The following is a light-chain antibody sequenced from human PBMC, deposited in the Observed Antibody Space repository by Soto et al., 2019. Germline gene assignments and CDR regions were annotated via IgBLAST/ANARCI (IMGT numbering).Light chain of an antibody. CDR3: SSYKSSSTLGV. Sequence: QSALTQPASVSGSPGQSITISCTGTSSDVGGYNYVSWYQQHPGKAPKLMIYDVSNRPSGVSNRFSGSKSGNTASLTISGLQAEDEADYYCSSYKSSSTLGVFETGTKVTVL. CDR1: SSDVGGYNY. J-gene: IGLJ1*01. V-gene: IGLV2-14*01. CDR2: DVS.